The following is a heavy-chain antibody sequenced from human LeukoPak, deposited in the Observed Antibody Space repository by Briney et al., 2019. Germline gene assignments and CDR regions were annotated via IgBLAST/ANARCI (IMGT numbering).Heavy chain of an antibody. V-gene: IGHV4-34*01. CDR1: GGSLSNYY. Sequence: SETLSLTCAVYGGSLSNYYWNWIRQPPGKGLEWIGEIYRSGSTNYNPSLKSRVTMSVDTSKNQFSLKLSSVTAADTAVYYCARETDDGTSFDYWGQGTLVTVSS. J-gene: IGHJ4*02. D-gene: IGHD1-1*01. CDR3: ARETDDGTSFDY. CDR2: IYRSGST.